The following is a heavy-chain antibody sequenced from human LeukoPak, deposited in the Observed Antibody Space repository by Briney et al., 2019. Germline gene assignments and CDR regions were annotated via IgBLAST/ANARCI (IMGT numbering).Heavy chain of an antibody. CDR1: GVSISSGDYY. CDR2: IYYSGST. J-gene: IGHJ4*02. CDR3: ARALWLQVDY. Sequence: SETLSLTCTVSGVSISSGDYYWSWIRQPPGKGLEWIGYIYYSGSTYYNPSLKSRVTISVDTSKNQFSLKLSSVTAADTAVYYCARALWLQVDYWGQGTLVTVSS. D-gene: IGHD5-24*01. V-gene: IGHV4-30-4*02.